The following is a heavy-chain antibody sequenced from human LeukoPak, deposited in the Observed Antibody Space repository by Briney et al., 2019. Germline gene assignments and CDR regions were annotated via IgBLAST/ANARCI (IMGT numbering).Heavy chain of an antibody. CDR2: ISYDGSNK. J-gene: IGHJ4*02. CDR1: GFTFSSYA. V-gene: IGHV3-30*04. CDR3: ARDGGTYYYDSSGYYVRY. D-gene: IGHD3-22*01. Sequence: GGSLRLSCAASGFTFSSYAMHWVRQAPGKGLEWVAVISYDGSNKYYADSVKGRFTISRDNSKNTLCLQMNSLRAEDTAVYYCARDGGTYYYDSSGYYVRYWGQGTLVTVSS.